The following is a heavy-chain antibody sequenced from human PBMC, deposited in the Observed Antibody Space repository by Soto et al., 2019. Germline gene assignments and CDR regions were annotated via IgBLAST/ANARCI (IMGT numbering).Heavy chain of an antibody. CDR3: ARVGLCSSTSCYAFFPQTYYGMDV. CDR1: GGTFSSYA. V-gene: IGHV1-69*06. D-gene: IGHD2-2*01. J-gene: IGHJ6*02. Sequence: RASVKVSCKASGGTFSSYAISWVRQAPGQGLEWMGGIIPIFGTANYAQKFQGRVTITADKSTSTAYMELSSLRSEDTAVYYCARVGLCSSTSCYAFFPQTYYGMDVWGQGTTVTVSS. CDR2: IIPIFGTA.